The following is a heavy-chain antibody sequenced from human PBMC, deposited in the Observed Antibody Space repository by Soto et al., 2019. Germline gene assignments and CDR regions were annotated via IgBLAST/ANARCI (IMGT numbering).Heavy chain of an antibody. J-gene: IGHJ5*02. Sequence: QIRLVQSGGEVRTPGASVKVSCKASGYTFSSYGITWVRQAPGQGLEWLGWINPSSGETNYAQKFQGRVTVTTDTSTTTGYIELRNLTFDDTAVYYSASDWYPRFDPWGQGTLVTVSS. CDR2: INPSSGET. V-gene: IGHV1-18*01. CDR3: ASDWYPRFDP. CDR1: GYTFSSYG. D-gene: IGHD6-13*01.